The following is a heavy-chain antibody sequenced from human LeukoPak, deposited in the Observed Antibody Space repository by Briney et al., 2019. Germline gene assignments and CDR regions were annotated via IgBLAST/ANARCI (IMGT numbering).Heavy chain of an antibody. V-gene: IGHV4-39*07. Sequence: TSETLSLTCTVSGGSISSYYWGWISQPPGKGLEWIGSIYYSGSTYYNPSLKSRVTISVDTSKNQFSLKLSSVTAADTAVYYCARASDTTRGYYFDYWGQGTLVTVSS. CDR2: IYYSGST. CDR1: GGSISSYY. D-gene: IGHD1-26*01. CDR3: ARASDTTRGYYFDY. J-gene: IGHJ4*02.